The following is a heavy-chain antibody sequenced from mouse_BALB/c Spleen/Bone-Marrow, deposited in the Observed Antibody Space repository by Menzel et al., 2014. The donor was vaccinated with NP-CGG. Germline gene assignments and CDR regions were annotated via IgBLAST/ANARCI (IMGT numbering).Heavy chain of an antibody. J-gene: IGHJ3*01. V-gene: IGHV1-54*01. Sequence: VQLQQSGAELVRPGTSVKVSCKASGYAFTNYLIEWVKRRPGQGLEWIGVINPGSGGTNYNEKFKGKATLTADKSSSTAYMQLSSLTSDDSAVYFCARRDYSFAYWGQGTLVTVSA. CDR2: INPGSGGT. CDR1: GYAFTNYL. D-gene: IGHD2-13*01. CDR3: ARRDYSFAY.